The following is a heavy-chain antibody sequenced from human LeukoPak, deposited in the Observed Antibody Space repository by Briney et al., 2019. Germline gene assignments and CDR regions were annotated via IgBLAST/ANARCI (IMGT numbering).Heavy chain of an antibody. CDR2: ISHSGNT. J-gene: IGHJ2*01. CDR3: ARARVVHYNVRSGLHWYFDV. CDR1: GFSISSGHY. Sequence: PSETLSLTCAVSGFSISSGHYWAWIRQSPGKGLEWIGTISHSGNTYYNSSLKSRLAVSVDTSRNHFSLNLSSLTAADTAVYHCARARVVHYNVRSGLHWYFDVWGRGTLVTVSS. V-gene: IGHV4-38-2*01. D-gene: IGHD3-3*01.